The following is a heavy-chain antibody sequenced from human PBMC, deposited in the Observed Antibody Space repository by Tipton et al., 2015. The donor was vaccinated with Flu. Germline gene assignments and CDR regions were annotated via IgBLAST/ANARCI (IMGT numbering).Heavy chain of an antibody. CDR1: GDSIGSPYL. CDR3: ARDRWEYIRGFDS. J-gene: IGHJ4*02. Sequence: LRLSCSVSGDSIGSPYLWGWIRRPPGKGLEWIGNVHQTGTTYYNPSLRSRVTIAVDRPKNQFSLRLTSVTAADTAVYYCARDRWEYIRGFDSWGQGTLVTVSP. V-gene: IGHV4-38-2*02. CDR2: VHQTGTT. D-gene: IGHD2/OR15-2a*01.